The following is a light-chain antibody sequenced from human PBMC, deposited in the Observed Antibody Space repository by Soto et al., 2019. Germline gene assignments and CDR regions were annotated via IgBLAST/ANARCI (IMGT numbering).Light chain of an antibody. V-gene: IGLV2-14*01. CDR1: SSDVGGYNY. CDR3: SSYRSSSTPFV. J-gene: IGLJ1*01. CDR2: DVS. Sequence: QSALTQPASVSGSPGQSITISSTGTSSDVGGYNYVSWYQQYPGKAPKLMIYDVSNRPSGVSNRFSGSKSGNTASLTISGLQADDEADYYCSSYRSSSTPFVFGTGTKVTVL.